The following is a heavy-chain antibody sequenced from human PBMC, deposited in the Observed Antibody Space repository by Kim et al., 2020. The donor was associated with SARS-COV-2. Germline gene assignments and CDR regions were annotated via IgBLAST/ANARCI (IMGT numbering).Heavy chain of an antibody. D-gene: IGHD3-10*01. V-gene: IGHV4-30-4*01. CDR1: GGSISSGDYY. Sequence: SETLSLTCTVSGGSISSGDYYWSWIRQPPGKGLEWIGYIYYSGSTYYNPSLKSRVTFSVDTSKNQFSLRLTSVTAADTAVYYCARATVARLLWFGELFATRWFDPWGQGTLVTVSS. CDR2: IYYSGST. J-gene: IGHJ5*02. CDR3: ARATVARLLWFGELFATRWFDP.